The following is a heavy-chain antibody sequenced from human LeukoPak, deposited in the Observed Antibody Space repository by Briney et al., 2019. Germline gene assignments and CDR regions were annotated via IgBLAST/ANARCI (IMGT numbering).Heavy chain of an antibody. CDR3: AELGITMIGGV. D-gene: IGHD3-10*02. CDR1: GFTFDDYA. V-gene: IGHV3-9*01. CDR2: ISWNSGSI. J-gene: IGHJ6*04. Sequence: PGGSLRLSCAASGFTFDDYAMHWVRLAPGKGLEWVSGISWNSGSIDYSDSVKGRFTISRDNAKDSLHLQMNSLRAEDTAVYYCAELGITMIGGVWGKGTTVTISS.